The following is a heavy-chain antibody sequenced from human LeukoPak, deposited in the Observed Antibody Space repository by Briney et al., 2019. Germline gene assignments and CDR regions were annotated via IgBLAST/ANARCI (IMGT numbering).Heavy chain of an antibody. CDR2: INTNTGNP. V-gene: IGHV7-4-1*02. CDR1: GYTFTSYA. J-gene: IGHJ4*02. CDR3: ALQNYYDSSGYPFDY. D-gene: IGHD3-22*01. Sequence: ASVKVPCKASGYTFTSYAMNWVRQAPGQGLGWMGWINTNTGNPTYAQGFTGRFVFSLDTSVSTAYLQISSLKAEDTAVYYCALQNYYDSSGYPFDYWGQGTLVTVSS.